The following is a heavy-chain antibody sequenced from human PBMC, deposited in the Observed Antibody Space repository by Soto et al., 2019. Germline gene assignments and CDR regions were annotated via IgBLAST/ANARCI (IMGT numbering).Heavy chain of an antibody. CDR2: IIPIFGTA. Sequence: ASVKVSCKASGGTFSSYAISWVRQAPGQGLEWMGGIIPIFGTANYAQKFQGRVTITADESTGTAYMELSSLRSEDTAVYYCARLIAARPSYYGMDVWGQGTTVTVSS. CDR1: GGTFSSYA. V-gene: IGHV1-69*13. CDR3: ARLIAARPSYYGMDV. D-gene: IGHD6-6*01. J-gene: IGHJ6*02.